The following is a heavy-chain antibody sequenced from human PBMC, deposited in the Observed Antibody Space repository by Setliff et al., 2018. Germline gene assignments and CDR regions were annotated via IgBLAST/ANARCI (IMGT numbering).Heavy chain of an antibody. J-gene: IGHJ4*02. CDR2: IHAGSSNT. CDR3: ARMSTLGPHYDF. V-gene: IGHV1-3*01. Sequence: ASVKVSCKASGYTFSSNAFHWVRQAPGQTLEWLGWIHAGSSNTLYSERLHDRISITRDTSSTTVYMELSSLRSDATALYYCARMSTLGPHYDFWGRGTLVTVSS. CDR1: GYTFSSNA. D-gene: IGHD3-3*02.